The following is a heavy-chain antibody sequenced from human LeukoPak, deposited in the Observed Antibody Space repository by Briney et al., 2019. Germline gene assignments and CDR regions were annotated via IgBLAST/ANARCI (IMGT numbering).Heavy chain of an antibody. Sequence: SETLSLTCTVSGGSITSNSHFWGWIRQPPGKGLEWIGSIYYSGSTYYNPSLKSRVTISVDTSKNQFSLKLSSVTAADTAVYYCAREQTVGIGSSWYEGINWFDPWGQGTLVTVSS. V-gene: IGHV4-39*07. J-gene: IGHJ5*02. CDR3: AREQTVGIGSSWYEGINWFDP. CDR1: GGSITSNSHF. CDR2: IYYSGST. D-gene: IGHD6-13*01.